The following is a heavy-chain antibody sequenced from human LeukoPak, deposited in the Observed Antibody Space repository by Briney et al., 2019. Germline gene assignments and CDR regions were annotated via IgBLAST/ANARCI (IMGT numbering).Heavy chain of an antibody. V-gene: IGHV3-23*01. Sequence: AGGSLRLSCAASGFTFSSYAMSWVRQAPGTGLEWVSVISGSGGSTVHADSVKGRFTISRDNSKNTLYLQMNSLRAEDTAVYYCAKDMDVSIYGYNFDYWGQGTLVTVSS. CDR3: AKDMDVSIYGYNFDY. J-gene: IGHJ4*02. D-gene: IGHD5-24*01. CDR2: ISGSGGST. CDR1: GFTFSSYA.